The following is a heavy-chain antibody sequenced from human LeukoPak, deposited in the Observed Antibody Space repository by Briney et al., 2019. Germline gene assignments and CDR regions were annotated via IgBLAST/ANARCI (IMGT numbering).Heavy chain of an antibody. CDR3: ATNGALGGSYADS. CDR1: WLKYEVQV. CDR2: IRYDGSEK. J-gene: IGHJ4*02. V-gene: IGHV3-30*02. D-gene: IGHD1-26*01. Sequence: GGSLRLSCVASWLKYEVQVMHCVGQAPGKGLEWVAFIRYDGSEKYYADSVKGRFIIYRDNSKDTLFMEMNSRRREDTALQECATNGALGGSYADSWGQGTLVTVSS.